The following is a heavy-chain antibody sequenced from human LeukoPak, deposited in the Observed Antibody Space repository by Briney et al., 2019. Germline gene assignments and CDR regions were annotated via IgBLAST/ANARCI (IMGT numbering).Heavy chain of an antibody. J-gene: IGHJ4*02. CDR1: GGSISSYY. D-gene: IGHD3-10*01. CDR2: IYYSGST. V-gene: IGHV4-59*08. CDR3: ARLDEYYGSGSYYNWFDY. Sequence: SETLSLTCTVSGGSISSYYWSWIRQPPGKGLEWIGYIYYSGSTNYNPSLKSRVTISVDTSKNQFSLKLSSVTAADTAVYYCARLDEYYGSGSYYNWFDYWGQGTLVTVSS.